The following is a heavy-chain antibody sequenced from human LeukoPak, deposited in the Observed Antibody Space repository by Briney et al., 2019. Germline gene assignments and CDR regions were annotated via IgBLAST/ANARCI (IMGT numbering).Heavy chain of an antibody. CDR1: GFTFTNAW. CDR3: AKVQASGVGAPDY. J-gene: IGHJ4*02. CDR2: ISDSGGSP. V-gene: IGHV3-23*01. D-gene: IGHD1-26*01. Sequence: GGSLRLSCAASGFTFTNAWMSWVRQAPGKGLEWVSAISDSGGSPYYADSVKGRFTISRDNSKNTLYLQMNSLRAEDTAVYYCAKVQASGVGAPDYWGQGTLVTVSS.